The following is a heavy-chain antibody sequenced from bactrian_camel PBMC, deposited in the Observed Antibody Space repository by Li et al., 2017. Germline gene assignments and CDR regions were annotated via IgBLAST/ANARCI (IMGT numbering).Heavy chain of an antibody. V-gene: IGHV3S40*01. CDR2: INADGDTK. J-gene: IGHJ4*01. CDR1: GFTFSRYA. CDR3: TVSSDY. Sequence: DVQLVESGGDLVQSGRSLTLSCAASGFTFSRYAMSWVRLAPRKGLEWVSTINADGDTKYYSDSVKGRVTISRDNAKNTVSLQMNSLRSEDAALYYCTVSSDYWGQGTQVTVS.